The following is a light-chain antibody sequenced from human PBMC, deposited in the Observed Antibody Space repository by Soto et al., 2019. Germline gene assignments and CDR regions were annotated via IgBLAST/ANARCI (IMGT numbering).Light chain of an antibody. J-gene: IGLJ1*01. CDR1: SSNIGNNF. CDR3: GTSDSSLSDCYV. Sequence: QSVLTQPPSVSAAPGQKVTISCSGSSSNIGNNFVSWYQQLPGTAPKLLIYDSDRRPSGIPDRFSGSKSGTSATLDITVLQTGDEADYYCGTSDSSLSDCYVFGTGTKVTVL. V-gene: IGLV1-51*01. CDR2: DSD.